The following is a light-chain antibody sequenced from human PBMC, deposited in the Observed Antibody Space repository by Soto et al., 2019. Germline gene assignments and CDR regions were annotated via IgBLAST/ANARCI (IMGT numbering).Light chain of an antibody. Sequence: EILLTQSPATLSLSPGERAALSCGASQSVNNNFFAWYQQIPGQAPRLLIYGASSRASGIPARFSGSGSGTDFTLTISRLEPEDFAVYYCQQYGDSPYTFGQGTKLQIK. V-gene: IGKV3-20*01. J-gene: IGKJ2*01. CDR1: QSVNNNF. CDR3: QQYGDSPYT. CDR2: GAS.